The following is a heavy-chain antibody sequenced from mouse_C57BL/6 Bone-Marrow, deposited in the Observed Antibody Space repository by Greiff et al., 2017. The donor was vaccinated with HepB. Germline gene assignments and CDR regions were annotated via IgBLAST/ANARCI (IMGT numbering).Heavy chain of an antibody. CDR1: GYTFTSYW. CDR2: IHPNSRST. D-gene: IGHD1-1*01. J-gene: IGHJ2*01. V-gene: IGHV1-64*01. CDR3: ARSYYGSSYYFDY. Sequence: QVQLKQPGAELVKPGASVKLSCKASGYTFTSYWMHWVKQRPGQGLEWIGMIHPNSRSTNYNEKFKSKATLTVDKSSSTAYMQLSSLTSEDSAVYYCARSYYGSSYYFDYWGQGTTLTVSS.